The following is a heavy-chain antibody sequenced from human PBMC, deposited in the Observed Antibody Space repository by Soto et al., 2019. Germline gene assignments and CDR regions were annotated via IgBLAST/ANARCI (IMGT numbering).Heavy chain of an antibody. CDR3: ARGPVTFGGVIADY. J-gene: IGHJ4*02. Sequence: SETLSLTCAVHGGSFSGYYWSWIRQPPGKGLEWIGEINHSGSTNYNPSLKSRVTISVDASKNQFSLKLSSVTAADTAVYYCARGPVTFGGVIADYWGRGTLVTVSS. D-gene: IGHD3-16*02. CDR1: GGSFSGYY. V-gene: IGHV4-34*01. CDR2: INHSGST.